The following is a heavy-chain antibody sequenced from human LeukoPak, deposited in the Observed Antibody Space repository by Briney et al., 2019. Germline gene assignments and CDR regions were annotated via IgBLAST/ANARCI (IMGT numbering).Heavy chain of an antibody. CDR2: INPNSGGT. CDR3: ARVPGYQSIAVAESANVPEYFQR. Sequence: ASVKVSCKASGYTFTGYYMHWVRQAPGQGLEWMGWINPNSGGTNYAQKFQGRVTMTRDTSISTAYMELSRLRSDDTALYYCARVPGYQSIAVAESANVPEYFQRWGQGTLVTVPS. V-gene: IGHV1-2*02. J-gene: IGHJ1*01. CDR1: GYTFTGYY. D-gene: IGHD6-19*01.